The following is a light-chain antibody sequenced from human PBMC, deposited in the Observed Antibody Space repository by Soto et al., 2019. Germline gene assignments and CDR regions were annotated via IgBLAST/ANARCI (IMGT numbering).Light chain of an antibody. CDR1: QNIIFY. CDR3: QQYSNWPRT. CDR2: AAS. Sequence: DIQMTQSPSSLSASVGDRVTITCRASQNIIFYLNWYQQKPGEAPKLLIYAASNLQSGVPSRFSGSGSGTDFTLTISSLQSEDFAVYYCQQYSNWPRTFGQGTKVDIK. J-gene: IGKJ1*01. V-gene: IGKV1-39*01.